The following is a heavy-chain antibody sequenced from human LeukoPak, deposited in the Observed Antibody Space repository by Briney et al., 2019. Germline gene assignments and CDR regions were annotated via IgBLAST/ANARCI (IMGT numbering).Heavy chain of an antibody. CDR2: IRYDGSNK. Sequence: GGSLRLPCAASGFTFSSYGMHRVRQAPGKGLEWVAFIRYDGSNKYYADSVKGRFTISRDNSKNTLYLQMNSLRAEDTAVYYCAKGAAGVAATLGDYWGQGTLVTVSS. D-gene: IGHD2-15*01. J-gene: IGHJ4*02. CDR3: AKGAAGVAATLGDY. CDR1: GFTFSSYG. V-gene: IGHV3-30*02.